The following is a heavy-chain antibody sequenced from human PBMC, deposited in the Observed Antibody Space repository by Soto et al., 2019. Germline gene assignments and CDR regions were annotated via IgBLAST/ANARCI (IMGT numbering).Heavy chain of an antibody. CDR1: GGTFSSYA. CDR2: IIPIFGTA. Sequence: ASVKISCKASGGTFSSYAISWVRQAPGQGLEWMGGIIPIFGTANYAQKFQGRVTITADESTSTAYMELSSLRSEDTAVYYCATHLTSVTTQGMDVWGQGTTVTVSS. CDR3: ATHLTSVTTQGMDV. J-gene: IGHJ6*02. V-gene: IGHV1-69*13. D-gene: IGHD4-4*01.